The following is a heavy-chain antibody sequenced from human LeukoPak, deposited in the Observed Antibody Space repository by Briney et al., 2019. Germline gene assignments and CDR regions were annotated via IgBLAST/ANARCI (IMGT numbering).Heavy chain of an antibody. V-gene: IGHV3-48*04. J-gene: IGHJ4*02. CDR3: ARGLDTAMPPRGYYFDY. CDR2: ISSSSSTI. Sequence: PGGSLRLSCAASGFTFSSYSMNWVRQAPGKGLEWVSYISSSSSTIYYADSVKGRFTISRDNAKNSLYLQMNSLRAEDTAVYYCARGLDTAMPPRGYYFDYWGQGTLVTVSS. CDR1: GFTFSSYS. D-gene: IGHD5-18*01.